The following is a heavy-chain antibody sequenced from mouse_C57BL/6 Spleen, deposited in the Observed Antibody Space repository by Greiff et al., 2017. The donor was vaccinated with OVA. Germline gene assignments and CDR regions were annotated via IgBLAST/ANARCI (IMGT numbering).Heavy chain of an antibody. J-gene: IGHJ1*03. D-gene: IGHD1-1*01. Sequence: QVQLQQSGAELMKPGASVKLSCKATGYTFTGYWIEWVKQRPGHGLEWIGEILPGSGSTNYNEKFKGKATFTADTSSNTAYMQLSSLTTEDSAIYYCARSHPYYGSSYARGWYFDVWGTGTTVTVSS. V-gene: IGHV1-9*01. CDR3: ARSHPYYGSSYARGWYFDV. CDR1: GYTFTGYW. CDR2: ILPGSGST.